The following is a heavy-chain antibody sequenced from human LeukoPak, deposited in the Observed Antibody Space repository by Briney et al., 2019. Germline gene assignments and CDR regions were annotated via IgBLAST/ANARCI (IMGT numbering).Heavy chain of an antibody. D-gene: IGHD6-19*01. J-gene: IGHJ5*02. CDR1: GASISSYY. CDR3: ARVVAGRRFDP. CDR2: VNYSGST. V-gene: IGHV4-59*01. Sequence: PSETLSLTCTVSGASISSYYCSWNRQPPGRGLEWIGYVNYSGSTNYNPSLKSRVTISVDTSKNRFSLKVNSVTAADTAVYYCARVVAGRRFDPWGQGTLVTVSS.